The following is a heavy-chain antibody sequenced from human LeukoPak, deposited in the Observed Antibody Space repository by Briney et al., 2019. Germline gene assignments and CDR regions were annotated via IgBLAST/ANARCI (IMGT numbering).Heavy chain of an antibody. CDR3: ARALGGDTDY. CDR1: GGSIRSYY. V-gene: IGHV4-4*07. J-gene: IGHJ4*02. CDR2: IYTNGIS. D-gene: IGHD3-16*01. Sequence: PSETLSLTCTVSGGSIRSYYWTWIRQPAGKGLEWIGRIYTNGISNHNPSLKSRVSMSQDTSNNQFSLKVSSVTAADTAVYYCARALGGDTDYWGQGILVTVSS.